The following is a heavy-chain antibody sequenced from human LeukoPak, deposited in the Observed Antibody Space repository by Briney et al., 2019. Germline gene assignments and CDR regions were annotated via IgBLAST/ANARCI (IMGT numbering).Heavy chain of an antibody. J-gene: IGHJ3*01. V-gene: IGHV3-23*01. CDR3: AMDTNVEYLGAFDF. CDR2: ISGRGDTT. CDR1: GFTFSNYG. D-gene: IGHD5-18*01. Sequence: GGSLRLSCAGSGFTFSNYGMTWVRQAPGKGLEWVSAISGRGDTTRYGESVKGRFTVSRDNSKKTLYFEMTTLRAEDAAVYFCAMDTNVEYLGAFDFWGQGTLVTVSS.